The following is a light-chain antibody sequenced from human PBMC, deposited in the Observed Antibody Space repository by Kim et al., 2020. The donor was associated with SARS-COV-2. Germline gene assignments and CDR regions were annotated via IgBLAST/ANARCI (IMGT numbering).Light chain of an antibody. Sequence: VTISCTGRRSNIGAGYDVHWYQQLPGTPPKLLIYGNSNRPSGVPDRFSGSKSGTSASLAITGLQAEDEADYYCQSYDSSLSGSNVFGGGTQLTVL. CDR3: QSYDSSLSGSNV. V-gene: IGLV1-40*01. CDR1: RSNIGAGYD. CDR2: GNS. J-gene: IGLJ3*02.